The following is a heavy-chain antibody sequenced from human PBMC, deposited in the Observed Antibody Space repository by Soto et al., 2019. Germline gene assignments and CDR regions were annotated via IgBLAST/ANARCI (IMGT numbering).Heavy chain of an antibody. V-gene: IGHV4-4*02. CDR3: ARDAAVPGETDRFDY. CDR1: GDSISSNVW. Sequence: PSETLSLTCAVSGDSISSNVWWSWVRQPPGKGLEWIGEIYHSGSANFNPSLKSRVTMSDDTSKNQFSLKLNSVTAADTAMYYCARDAAVPGETDRFDYWGQGTLVTVSS. CDR2: IYHSGSA. D-gene: IGHD6-19*01. J-gene: IGHJ4*02.